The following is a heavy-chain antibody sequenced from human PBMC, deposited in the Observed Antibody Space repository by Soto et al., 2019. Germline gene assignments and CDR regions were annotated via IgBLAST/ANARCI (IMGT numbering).Heavy chain of an antibody. D-gene: IGHD4-4*01. CDR1: GGTFRSYA. CDR3: ESNYCDYSYYYGLEV. J-gene: IGHJ6*02. V-gene: IGHV1-69*12. CDR2: IIPLFGTA. Sequence: QVQLVQSGAEVKKPGSSVKVSCKAPGGTFRSYAISWVRQAPGQGLEWMAGIIPLFGTADYAQKFQGRVTFTADESTSTAYMELSRLRSEDTAVYYCESNYCDYSYYYGLEVWGQGITVTVSS.